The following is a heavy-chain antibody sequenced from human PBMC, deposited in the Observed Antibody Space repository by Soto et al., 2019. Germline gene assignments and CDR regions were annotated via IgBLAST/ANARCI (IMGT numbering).Heavy chain of an antibody. D-gene: IGHD2-15*01. V-gene: IGHV3-23*01. CDR3: TKGQENSGNHYFDN. Sequence: PGGSLRLSCAASGFTFSTSAMTWVRQAPGKGLAWVSATSGSGASTYYADSVKGRFTISRDNSKNTLYLQMSSLRAEDTAVYYCTKGQENSGNHYFDNWGPGTLFTVSS. J-gene: IGHJ4*02. CDR1: GFTFSTSA. CDR2: TSGSGAST.